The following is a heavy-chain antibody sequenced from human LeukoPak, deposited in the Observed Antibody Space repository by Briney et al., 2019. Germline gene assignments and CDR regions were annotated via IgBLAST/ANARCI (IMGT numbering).Heavy chain of an antibody. V-gene: IGHV3-30*18. Sequence: GGSLRLSCAASGFTFSSYGMHWVRQAPGKGLEWVAVISYDGSNKYYADSVKGRFTISRDNSKNTLYLQMNSLRAEDTAVYYCAKDSGIVVVVAAAGGFDPWGQGTLVTVSS. CDR1: GFTFSSYG. CDR2: ISYDGSNK. D-gene: IGHD2-15*01. CDR3: AKDSGIVVVVAAAGGFDP. J-gene: IGHJ5*02.